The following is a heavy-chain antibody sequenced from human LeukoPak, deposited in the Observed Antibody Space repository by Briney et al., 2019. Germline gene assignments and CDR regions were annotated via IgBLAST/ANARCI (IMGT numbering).Heavy chain of an antibody. J-gene: IGHJ4*02. CDR1: GFTVSSYW. CDR3: AKGGASVTRYVDS. V-gene: IGHV3-74*01. D-gene: IGHD4-17*01. CDR2: INSDGSST. Sequence: PGGSLRLSCAASGFTVSSYWMHWVRQAPGKGLVWVSRINSDGSSTSYADSVKGRFTISRDNAKNTLYLQMDSLRPEDTAVYYCAKGGASVTRYVDSWGQGSLVTVSS.